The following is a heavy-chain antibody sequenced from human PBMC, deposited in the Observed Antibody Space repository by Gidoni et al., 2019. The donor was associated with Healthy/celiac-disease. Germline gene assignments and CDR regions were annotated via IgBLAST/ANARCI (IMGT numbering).Heavy chain of an antibody. V-gene: IGHV3-30-3*01. CDR3: ARDLYYYGSGSYYGGYYYGMDV. J-gene: IGHJ6*04. CDR1: GFTFSSYA. Sequence: QVQLVESGGGVVQPGRSLRLSCAAPGFTFSSYAMNWVRQAPGKGLEWVAVISYDGSNKYYADSVKGRFTISRDNSKNTLYLQMNSLRAEDTAVYYCARDLYYYGSGSYYGGYYYGMDVWGKGTTVTVSS. D-gene: IGHD3-10*01. CDR2: ISYDGSNK.